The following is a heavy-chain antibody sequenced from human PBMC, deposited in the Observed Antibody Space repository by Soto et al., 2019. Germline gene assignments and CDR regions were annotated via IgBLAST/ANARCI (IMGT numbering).Heavy chain of an antibody. J-gene: IGHJ3*02. CDR3: ARVPTSEPGDAFDI. V-gene: IGHV3-33*01. CDR2: IWYDGSNK. CDR1: GFTFSSYG. D-gene: IGHD1-1*01. Sequence: QVQLVESGGGVVQPGRSLRLSCAASGFTFSSYGMHWVRQAPGKGLEWVAVIWYDGSNKYYADSVKGRFTISRDNSKNTLYLQMNSRRAEDTAVYYCARVPTSEPGDAFDIWGQGTMVTVSS.